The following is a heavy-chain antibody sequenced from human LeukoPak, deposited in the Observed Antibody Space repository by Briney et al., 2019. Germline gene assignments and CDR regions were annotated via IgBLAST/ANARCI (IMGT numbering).Heavy chain of an antibody. J-gene: IGHJ5*02. CDR2: INPNRGGT. CDR1: GYTFTGYY. Sequence: ASVKVSCKASGYTFTGYYMQWVRQAPGHGLEWMGRINPNRGGTDYAQNFQGRVTMTRDTSISTVYMELSSLKSNDTAVYYCAREGSLGTWFDPWGQGTLVIVSS. D-gene: IGHD7-27*01. CDR3: AREGSLGTWFDP. V-gene: IGHV1-2*06.